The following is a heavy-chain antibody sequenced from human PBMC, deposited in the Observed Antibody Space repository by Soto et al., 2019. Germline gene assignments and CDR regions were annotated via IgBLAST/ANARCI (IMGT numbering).Heavy chain of an antibody. J-gene: IGHJ5*02. Sequence: VSVKGSCKTAGYTYSNYGITWGRQAPGQPLEWLGWISLYSDGTNYAQKFQGRVSMTTDTSTTTAYMELRSLRSDDTAVYYCARVVPGAEAWFGPWGQGTLVTVSS. D-gene: IGHD2-2*01. CDR1: GYTYSNYG. CDR3: ARVVPGAEAWFGP. V-gene: IGHV1-18*01. CDR2: ISLYSDGT.